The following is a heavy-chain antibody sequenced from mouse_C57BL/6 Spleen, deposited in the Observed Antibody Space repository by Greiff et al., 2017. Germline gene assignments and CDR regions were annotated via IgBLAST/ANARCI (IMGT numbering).Heavy chain of an antibody. CDR3: ARGPYGNYVYAMDY. CDR2: ISSGSSTI. CDR1: GFTFSDYG. Sequence: EVKLMESGGGLVKPGGSLKLSCAASGFTFSDYGMHWVRQAPEKGLEWVAYISSGSSTIYYADTVKGRFTISRDNAKNTLFLQMTSLRSEDTAMYYCARGPYGNYVYAMDYWGQGTSVTVSS. V-gene: IGHV5-17*01. D-gene: IGHD2-1*01. J-gene: IGHJ4*01.